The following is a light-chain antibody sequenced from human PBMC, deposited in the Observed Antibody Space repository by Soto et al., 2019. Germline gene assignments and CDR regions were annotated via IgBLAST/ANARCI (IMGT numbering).Light chain of an antibody. Sequence: DIQMTQSPSSLSASVGDRVTITCRASQSISSYLNWYQQKPGKAPKLLIYAASSLQSGVTSRFSGSGFGTDFTLTISILQPEDFATYYCQQSYSTPITFGQGTRLEIK. CDR3: QQSYSTPIT. CDR2: AAS. J-gene: IGKJ5*01. V-gene: IGKV1-39*01. CDR1: QSISSY.